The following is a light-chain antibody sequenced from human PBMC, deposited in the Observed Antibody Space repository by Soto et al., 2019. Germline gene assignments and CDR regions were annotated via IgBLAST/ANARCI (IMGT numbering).Light chain of an antibody. CDR3: QQYNNWPQT. CDR2: GAS. CDR1: ESVSSN. V-gene: IGKV3-15*01. J-gene: IGKJ1*01. Sequence: EIVMTQSPATLSVSPGERATLSCRASESVSSNLAWNQQKPGQAPRLLIYGASTRATGIPARFSGSGSGTEFTLTISSLQSEDFAVYYCQQYNNWPQTFGQGTMMEIK.